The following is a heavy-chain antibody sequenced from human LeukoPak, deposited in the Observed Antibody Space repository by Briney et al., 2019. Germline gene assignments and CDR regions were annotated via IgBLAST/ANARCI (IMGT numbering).Heavy chain of an antibody. CDR2: INPNSGGT. CDR1: GYTFTGYY. D-gene: IGHD1-26*01. Sequence: ASVKVSCKASGYTFTGYYMHWVRQAAGQGLEWMGWINPNSGGTNYAQKFQGRVTMTRDTSISTAYMELSRLRSDDTAVYYCARERGGSYYFDYWGQGTLVTVSS. V-gene: IGHV1-2*02. CDR3: ARERGGSYYFDY. J-gene: IGHJ4*02.